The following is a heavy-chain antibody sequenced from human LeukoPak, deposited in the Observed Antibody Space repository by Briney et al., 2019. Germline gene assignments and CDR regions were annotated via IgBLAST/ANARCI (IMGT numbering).Heavy chain of an antibody. CDR3: ATIFGVVTLYYFDY. CDR2: IYDSGST. Sequence: SETLSLTCTVSGGSISSSSYYWGWIRQPPGKGLEWIGSIYDSGSTYYNPSLKSRVTISVDTSKNQFSLKLSSVTAADTAVYYCATIFGVVTLYYFDYWGQGTPVTVSS. V-gene: IGHV4-39*01. J-gene: IGHJ4*02. D-gene: IGHD3-3*01. CDR1: GGSISSSSYY.